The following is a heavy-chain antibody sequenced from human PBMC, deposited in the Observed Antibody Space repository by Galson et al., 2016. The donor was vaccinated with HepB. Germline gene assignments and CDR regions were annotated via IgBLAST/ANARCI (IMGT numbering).Heavy chain of an antibody. CDR3: SRVPRYYADYSSGVGDC. D-gene: IGHD4-17*01. Sequence: SLRLSCAASGFPFSSYAMSWVRQAPGKGLAWVSTISGAGTASYAYSVKGRFTISRDNSKNTLDLRMDSLRVEDTALYFCSRVPRYYADYSSGVGDCWGQGTLVTVSS. J-gene: IGHJ1*01. CDR2: ISGAGTA. CDR1: GFPFSSYA. V-gene: IGHV3-23*01.